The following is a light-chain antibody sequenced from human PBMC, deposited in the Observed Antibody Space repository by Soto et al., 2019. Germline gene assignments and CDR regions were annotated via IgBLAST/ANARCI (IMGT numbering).Light chain of an antibody. CDR1: SSDVGSYNY. V-gene: IGLV2-14*01. CDR3: SSYTSSSTL. J-gene: IGLJ1*01. CDR2: EVS. Sequence: QSALTQPASVYGSPGQSITISCTGTSSDVGSYNYVSWYQQHPGKAPKLIIYEVSDRPSGISSRFSGSKSGNTASLTISGLQTEDEADYYCSSYTSSSTLFGTGTKLTVL.